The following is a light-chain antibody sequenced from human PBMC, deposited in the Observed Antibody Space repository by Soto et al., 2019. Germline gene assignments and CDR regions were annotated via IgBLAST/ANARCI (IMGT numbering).Light chain of an antibody. CDR3: SSYINSSTLV. CDR2: EDS. J-gene: IGLJ3*02. CDR1: SSDVGGYNF. V-gene: IGLV2-14*01. Sequence: QSALTQPASVSGSPGQSITISCTGTSSDVGGYNFVSWYQQHPGKAPKLMIYEDSNRPSGVSNRFSGSKSGNTASLTISGLQADDEADYYCSSYINSSTLVFGGGTKVTVL.